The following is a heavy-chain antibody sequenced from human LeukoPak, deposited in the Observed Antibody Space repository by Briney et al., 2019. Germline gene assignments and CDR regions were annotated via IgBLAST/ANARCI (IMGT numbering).Heavy chain of an antibody. V-gene: IGHV3-23*01. D-gene: IGHD2-8*01. CDR1: GFTFSSFG. Sequence: GGSLRLSCTASGFTFSSFGMSWVRQAPGKGLEWVSGISGGGDRTYYADSVKGRFSISRDTSKNTLYLQMNSLRAEDTAVYYCARDLGYCTNGVCIPYYFDYWGQGTLVTVSS. CDR2: ISGGGDRT. CDR3: ARDLGYCTNGVCIPYYFDY. J-gene: IGHJ4*02.